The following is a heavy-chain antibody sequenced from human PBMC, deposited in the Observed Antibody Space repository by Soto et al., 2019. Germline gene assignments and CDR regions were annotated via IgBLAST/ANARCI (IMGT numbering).Heavy chain of an antibody. J-gene: IGHJ4*02. CDR1: GFAFDQYW. D-gene: IGHD1-1*01. Sequence: PGGSLRLSCVASGFAFDQYWMHWVRQAAGKGLEWVSRISDDGARIDYADFVKGRFTIARDNAKNTLFLQMRSLRGEDTAVYYCTRGPRPRSTGTGALWGRGALVTVSS. CDR3: TRGPRPRSTGTGAL. CDR2: ISDDGARI. V-gene: IGHV3-74*01.